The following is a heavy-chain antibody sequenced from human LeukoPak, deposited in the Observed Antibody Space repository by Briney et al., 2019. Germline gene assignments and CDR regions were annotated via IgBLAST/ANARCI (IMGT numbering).Heavy chain of an antibody. Sequence: AGGSLRLSCVVSGFSVNDYYMSWIRQSPGKGLEWISDIGGSVSLVSYGGSVRGLFTVSRDFAMNSVFLQLKSLSADDTAVYYCAREMVAGTFDSWGQGTLVTVSS. D-gene: IGHD1-7*01. CDR3: AREMVAGTFDS. V-gene: IGHV3-11*01. CDR1: GFSVNDYY. J-gene: IGHJ4*02. CDR2: IGGSVSLV.